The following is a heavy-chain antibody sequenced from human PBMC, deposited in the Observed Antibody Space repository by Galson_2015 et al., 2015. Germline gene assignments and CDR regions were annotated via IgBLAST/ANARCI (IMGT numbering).Heavy chain of an antibody. CDR1: GFTFSSYA. CDR3: AKDGSRSSSTRTVDD. D-gene: IGHD2-2*01. V-gene: IGHV3-23*01. Sequence: SLRLSCAASGFTFSSYAMNWVRQPPGKGLEWVSGISGSGGTTYYADSVKGRFTISRDNSKNTLYLQMNRLRAEDTAVYYCAKDGSRSSSTRTVDDWGQGTLVTVSS. J-gene: IGHJ4*02. CDR2: ISGSGGTT.